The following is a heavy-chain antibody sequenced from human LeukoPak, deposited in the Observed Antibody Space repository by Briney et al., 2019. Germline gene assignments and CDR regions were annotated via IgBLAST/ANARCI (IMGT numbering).Heavy chain of an antibody. CDR2: INHSGST. V-gene: IGHV4-34*01. J-gene: IGHJ3*02. D-gene: IGHD5-12*01. CDR3: ARSYSGYDSNAFDI. CDR1: GGSFSGYY. Sequence: SETLSLTCAVYGGSFSGYYWSWIRQPPGKGLEWIGEINHSGSTNYNPSLKSRVTISVDTSKNQFSLKLSSVTAADTAVYYCARSYSGYDSNAFDIWGQGTTVTVSS.